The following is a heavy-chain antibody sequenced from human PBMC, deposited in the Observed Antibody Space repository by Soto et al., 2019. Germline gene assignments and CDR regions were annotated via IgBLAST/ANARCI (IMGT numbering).Heavy chain of an antibody. CDR3: AKDKYSSGWNVFDY. V-gene: IGHV3-23*01. Sequence: GGSLRLSCAASGFTFSSYAMSWVRQAPGKGLEWVSAISGSGGSTYYADSVKGRFTISRDDSKNTLYLQMNSLRAEDTAVYYCAKDKYSSGWNVFDYWGQGTPVTAPQ. J-gene: IGHJ4*02. CDR1: GFTFSSYA. D-gene: IGHD6-19*01. CDR2: ISGSGGST.